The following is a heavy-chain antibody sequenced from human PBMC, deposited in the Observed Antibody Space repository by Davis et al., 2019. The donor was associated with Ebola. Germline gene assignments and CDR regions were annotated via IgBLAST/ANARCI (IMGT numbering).Heavy chain of an antibody. D-gene: IGHD3-22*01. J-gene: IGHJ3*02. V-gene: IGHV1-46*01. CDR1: GYTFTNYY. CDR3: ARARSGGSRGYYGRAFDI. Sequence: AASVKVSCKASGYTFTNYYMHWVRQAPGQGLEWMGIINPSGGSTSYAQKFQGRVTMTRDTSTSTVYMELRSLRSEDTAVYYCARARSGGSRGYYGRAFDIWGQGTMVTVSS. CDR2: INPSGGST.